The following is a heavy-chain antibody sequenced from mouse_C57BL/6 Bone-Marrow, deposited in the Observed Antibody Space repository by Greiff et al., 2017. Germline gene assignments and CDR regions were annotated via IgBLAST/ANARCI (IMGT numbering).Heavy chain of an antibody. Sequence: EVMLVESGGGLVKPGGSLKLSCAASGFTFSDYGMHWVRQAPEKGLEWVAYISSGSSTIYYAVTVKGRFTISRDNAKHTLFLQMTSLRSEDTAMYYCARGDYNYGGAWFAYWGQGTLVTVSA. V-gene: IGHV5-17*01. CDR1: GFTFSDYG. CDR3: ARGDYNYGGAWFAY. CDR2: ISSGSSTI. D-gene: IGHD2-12*01. J-gene: IGHJ3*01.